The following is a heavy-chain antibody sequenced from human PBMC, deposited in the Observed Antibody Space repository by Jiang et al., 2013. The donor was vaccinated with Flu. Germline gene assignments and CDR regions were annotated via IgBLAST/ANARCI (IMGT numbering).Heavy chain of an antibody. V-gene: IGHV3-15*07. D-gene: IGHD3-10*01. Sequence: GSIRLSCATSGFTFTNAWMNWVRQAPGKGLQWVGRIASTGDGGTTDYAAPVKGRFIISRDATRDTLYLHMESLQTEDTAVYYCATVRFGYRDASDIWGQGTMVTVSS. CDR1: GFTFTNAW. J-gene: IGHJ3*02. CDR2: IASTGDGGTT. CDR3: ATVRFGYRDASDI.